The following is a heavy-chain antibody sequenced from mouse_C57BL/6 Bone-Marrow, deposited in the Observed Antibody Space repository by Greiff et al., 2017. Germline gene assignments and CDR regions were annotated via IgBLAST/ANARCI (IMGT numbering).Heavy chain of an antibody. V-gene: IGHV6-3*01. CDR3: TVRVTTVYYYAMDY. J-gene: IGHJ4*01. D-gene: IGHD2-2*01. CDR2: VRLKSDNYAT. CDR1: GFTFSNYW. Sequence: EVQVVESGGGLVQPGGSMKLSCVASGFTFSNYWMNWVRQSPEKGLEWVAQVRLKSDNYATHYAESVKGRFTISRDDSKSSVYLQMNNLRAEDTGIYYCTVRVTTVYYYAMDYWGQGTSVTVSS.